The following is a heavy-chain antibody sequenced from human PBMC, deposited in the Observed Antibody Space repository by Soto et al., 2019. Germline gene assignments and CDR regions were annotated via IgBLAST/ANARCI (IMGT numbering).Heavy chain of an antibody. CDR1: GYTFTSYG. V-gene: IGHV1-18*01. Sequence: ASVKVSCKASGYTFTSYGISWVRQAPGQGLEWMGWISAYNGNTNYAQKLQGRVTMTTDTSTSTAYMELRSLRSDDTAVYYCARDYVDYHDSSGSEWPIDYWGQGTLVTVSS. J-gene: IGHJ4*02. CDR3: ARDYVDYHDSSGSEWPIDY. D-gene: IGHD3-22*01. CDR2: ISAYNGNT.